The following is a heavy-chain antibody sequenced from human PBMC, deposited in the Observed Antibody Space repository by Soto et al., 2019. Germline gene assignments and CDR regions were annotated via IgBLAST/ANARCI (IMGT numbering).Heavy chain of an antibody. V-gene: IGHV4-34*01. Sequence: SETLSLTCAVYGGSFIGYYWSWILQPPWKGLEWIGEINHSGSTNYNPSLKSRVTISVDTSKNQFSLKLSSVTAADTAVYYCARATHCTNGVCDRYYYMDVWGKGTTVTVSS. J-gene: IGHJ6*03. CDR2: INHSGST. CDR3: ARATHCTNGVCDRYYYMDV. D-gene: IGHD2-8*01. CDR1: GGSFIGYY.